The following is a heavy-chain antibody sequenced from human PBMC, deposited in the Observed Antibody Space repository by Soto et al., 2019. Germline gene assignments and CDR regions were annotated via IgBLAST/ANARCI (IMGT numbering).Heavy chain of an antibody. V-gene: IGHV4-59*01. J-gene: IGHJ4*02. CDR1: GTSRSKSY. Sequence: ATETLSRPGPGSGTSRSKSYWSCIRQPPGKGLEWIANIHYSGTTNYNPSLASRVTLSVDTSKNQFSLKMTSVTAADRAMYFCARYNSYAIDYWGRGTLVTVSS. D-gene: IGHD2-8*01. CDR2: IHYSGTT. CDR3: ARYNSYAIDY.